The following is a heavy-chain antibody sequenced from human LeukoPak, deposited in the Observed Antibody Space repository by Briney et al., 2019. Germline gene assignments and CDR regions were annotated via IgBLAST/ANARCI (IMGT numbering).Heavy chain of an antibody. V-gene: IGHV3-23*01. CDR2: ISDSGGST. CDR1: GFTFSGYA. J-gene: IGHJ4*02. Sequence: GGSLRLSCAASGFTFSGYAMSWVRQAPGKGLDCVSSISDSGGSTYYADSVKGRFTISRDNSKNTLYLQMNSLRADDTAVYYCAKYRCYGSGSSFPDSWGQGTLVTVSS. CDR3: AKYRCYGSGSSFPDS. D-gene: IGHD3-10*01.